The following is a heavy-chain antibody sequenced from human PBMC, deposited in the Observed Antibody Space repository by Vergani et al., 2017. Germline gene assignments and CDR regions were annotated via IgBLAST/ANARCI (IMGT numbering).Heavy chain of an antibody. CDR3: GSGKYYSDRTSHFRGRYFGV. D-gene: IGHD3-16*01. CDR2: IYNSGNG. Sequence: QMQLQESGPGLVKASETLSLTCTVSGDSIISRSYYWGWIRQPPGKGLEWIGSIYNSGNGDSSSSLKIRVTISADTSKNQFSLRLTAVTAADTAVYYRGSGKYYSDRTSHFRGRYFGVRGRGTPVNV. CDR1: GDSIISRSYY. V-gene: IGHV4-39*01. J-gene: IGHJ2*01.